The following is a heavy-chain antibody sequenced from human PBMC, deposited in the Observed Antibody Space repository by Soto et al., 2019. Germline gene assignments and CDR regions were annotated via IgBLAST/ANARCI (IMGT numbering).Heavy chain of an antibody. CDR3: ARDGSAAGTRWFEP. D-gene: IGHD6-13*01. J-gene: IGHJ5*02. Sequence: ASLKVSCKASGYTFTGYYMHWVRQAPGQGLEWMGWINPNSGGTNYAQKFQGWVTMTRDTSISTAYMELSRLRSDDTAVYYCARDGSAAGTRWFEPGGKGTRVTV. CDR1: GYTFTGYY. V-gene: IGHV1-2*04. CDR2: INPNSGGT.